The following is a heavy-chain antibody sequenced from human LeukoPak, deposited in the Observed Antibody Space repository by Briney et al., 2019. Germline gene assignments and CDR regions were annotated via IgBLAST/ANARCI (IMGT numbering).Heavy chain of an antibody. CDR1: GFTFSSYA. Sequence: PGGSLRLSCAASGFTFSSYAMSWVRQAPGKVLEYVSAISSNGGSTYYANSVKGRFTISRDNSKNTLYLQMGSLRAEDMAVYYCATLWFGEISRKTRDYWGQGTLVTVSS. D-gene: IGHD3-10*01. V-gene: IGHV3-64*01. J-gene: IGHJ4*02. CDR3: ATLWFGEISRKTRDY. CDR2: ISSNGGST.